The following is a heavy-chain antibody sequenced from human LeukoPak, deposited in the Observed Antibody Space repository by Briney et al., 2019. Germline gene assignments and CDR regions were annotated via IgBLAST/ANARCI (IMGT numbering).Heavy chain of an antibody. CDR2: IKQDGSEK. D-gene: IGHD6-19*01. Sequence: GGSLRLSCAASGFTFSSYWMSWVRQAPGKGLEWVANIKQDGSEKYYVDSVKGRFTISRDNAKNSLYLQMNSLRAEDTAVYYCARSTGYSSGWYFDYWGQGTLVTVS. J-gene: IGHJ4*02. CDR3: ARSTGYSSGWYFDY. CDR1: GFTFSSYW. V-gene: IGHV3-7*01.